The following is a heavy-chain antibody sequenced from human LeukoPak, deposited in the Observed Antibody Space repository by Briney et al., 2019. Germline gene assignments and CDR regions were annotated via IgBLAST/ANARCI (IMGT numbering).Heavy chain of an antibody. CDR1: GFTFSNAW. J-gene: IGHJ4*02. V-gene: IGHV3-15*01. Sequence: SGGSLRLSCAASGFTFSNAWMSWVRQAPGKGLEWVGRIKSKTDGGTADYAAPVKGRFTISRDDSKNTLYLQMNSLKTEDTAVYYCTRIRFLEWFLDYWRQGTLVTVSS. CDR3: TRIRFLEWFLDY. D-gene: IGHD3-3*01. CDR2: IKSKTDGGTA.